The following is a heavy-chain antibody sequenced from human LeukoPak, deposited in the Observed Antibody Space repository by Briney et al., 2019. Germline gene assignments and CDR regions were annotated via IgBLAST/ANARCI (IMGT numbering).Heavy chain of an antibody. CDR1: GFTFSSYG. D-gene: IGHD2-2*01. CDR3: AKDYCSSTSCYGVYMDV. Sequence: GGSLRLSCAASGFTFSSYGMHWVLQAPGKGLEWVAFIRYDGSNKYYADSVKGRFTISRDNSKNTLYLQMNGLRAEDTAVYYCAKDYCSSTSCYGVYMDVWGKGTTVTVSS. V-gene: IGHV3-30*02. J-gene: IGHJ6*03. CDR2: IRYDGSNK.